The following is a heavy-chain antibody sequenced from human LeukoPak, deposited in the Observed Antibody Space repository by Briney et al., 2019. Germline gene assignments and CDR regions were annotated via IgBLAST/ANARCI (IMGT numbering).Heavy chain of an antibody. CDR3: ARGLPDYDILTGYIDY. Sequence: GGSLRLSCAASGFTFDDSAMHWVRQAPGKGLEWVAGISWNSGSLGYADSVKGRFTISRDNAKNSLYLQMNSLRAEDTAVYYCARGLPDYDILTGYIDYWGQGTLVTVSS. V-gene: IGHV3-9*01. CDR2: ISWNSGSL. CDR1: GFTFDDSA. D-gene: IGHD3-9*01. J-gene: IGHJ4*02.